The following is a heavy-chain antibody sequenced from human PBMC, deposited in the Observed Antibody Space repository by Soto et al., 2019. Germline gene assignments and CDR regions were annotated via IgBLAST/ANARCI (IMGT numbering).Heavy chain of an antibody. Sequence: RLSCAASGFTFSSYGMHWVRQAPGKGLEWVAVIWYDGSNKYYADSAKGRFTISRDNSKNTLYLQMNSLRAEDTAVYYCARDRGWGQQLARGDAFDIWGQGTIVTVSS. CDR1: GFTFSSYG. CDR3: ARDRGWGQQLARGDAFDI. V-gene: IGHV3-33*01. J-gene: IGHJ3*02. CDR2: IWYDGSNK. D-gene: IGHD6-13*01.